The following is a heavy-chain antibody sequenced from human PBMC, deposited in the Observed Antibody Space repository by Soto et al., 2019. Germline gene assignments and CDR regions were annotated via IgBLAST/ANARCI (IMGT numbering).Heavy chain of an antibody. Sequence: GGSLRLSCAASGFTFSSYWMSWVRQAPGKGLEWVANIKQDGSEKYYVDSVKGRFTISRDNAKNSLYLQMNSLRAEDTAVYYCTVYDYVWGSYPNDYWGQGTLVTVSS. V-gene: IGHV3-7*05. CDR2: IKQDGSEK. CDR3: TVYDYVWGSYPNDY. J-gene: IGHJ4*02. CDR1: GFTFSSYW. D-gene: IGHD3-16*02.